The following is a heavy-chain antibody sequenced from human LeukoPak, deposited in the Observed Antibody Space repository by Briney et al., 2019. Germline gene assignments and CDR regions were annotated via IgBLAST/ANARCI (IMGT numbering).Heavy chain of an antibody. CDR1: GVTFKDYA. Sequence: GGSLRLSCAASGVTFKDYAMHWVRQAPGKGLDWVSLISGDGGTTFYGDSVKGRFTISRDNGKNSLYLQINSLRTEDTAFYYCAKDIGERGYKDYWGQGTLVTVSS. CDR3: AKDIGERGYKDY. D-gene: IGHD5-18*01. J-gene: IGHJ4*02. CDR2: ISGDGGTT. V-gene: IGHV3-43*02.